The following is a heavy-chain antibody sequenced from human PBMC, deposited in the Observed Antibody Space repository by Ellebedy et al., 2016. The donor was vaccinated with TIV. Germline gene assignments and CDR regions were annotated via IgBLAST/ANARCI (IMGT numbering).Heavy chain of an antibody. J-gene: IGHJ6*03. CDR1: GFTFSSYA. CDR2: ISGSGGST. V-gene: IGHV3-23*01. CDR3: ARDPHYGAGYYFYYYMDV. D-gene: IGHD3-16*01. Sequence: GESLKISXAASGFTFSSYAMSWVRQAPGKGLEWVSAISGSGGSTYYADSMKGRFTISRDNSQDTLYLQVNSLRPEDTAVYYCARDPHYGAGYYFYYYMDVWGKGTTVTVSS.